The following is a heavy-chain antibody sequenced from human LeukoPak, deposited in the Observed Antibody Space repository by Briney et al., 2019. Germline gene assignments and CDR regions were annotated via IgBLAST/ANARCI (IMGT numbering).Heavy chain of an antibody. CDR3: ARDAPIAVAVNWFDP. CDR1: GGTFSSYA. J-gene: IGHJ5*02. V-gene: IGHV1-69*04. CDR2: IIPILGIA. D-gene: IGHD6-19*01. Sequence: SVKVSCKASGGTFSSYAISWVRQAPGQGLEWMGRIIPILGIANYAQKFQGRVTITADKSTSTAYMELSSLRSEDTAVYYCARDAPIAVAVNWFDPWGQGTLVTVSS.